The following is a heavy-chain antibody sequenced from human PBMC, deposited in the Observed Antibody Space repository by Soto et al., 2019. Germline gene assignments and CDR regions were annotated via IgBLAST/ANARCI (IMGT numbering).Heavy chain of an antibody. J-gene: IGHJ4*02. V-gene: IGHV4-39*01. D-gene: IGHD2-8*01. CDR3: AQSFLGYCTNGVCYYFDY. Sequence: SETLSLTCTVSGGSISSSSYYWGWIRQPPGKGLEWIGSIYYSGSTYYNPSLKSRVTISVDTSKNQFSLKLSSVTAADTAVYYGAQSFLGYCTNGVCYYFDYWGQGTLVTVSS. CDR1: GGSISSSSYY. CDR2: IYYSGST.